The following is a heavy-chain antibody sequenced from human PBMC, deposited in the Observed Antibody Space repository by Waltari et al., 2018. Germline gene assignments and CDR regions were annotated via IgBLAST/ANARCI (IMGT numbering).Heavy chain of an antibody. D-gene: IGHD2-15*01. CDR3: TTDCGSSYPQY. V-gene: IGHV3-49*04. Sequence: EVQLVESGGGLVQPGGSLRVSCAASGFTFSDYYMQWVRQAPGKGPEWLGFIRNKANGGTEQYAASVQGRFSISRDDSKSIVSLQMNSLKTEDTAVYYCTTDCGSSYPQYWGQGVLVTVSS. J-gene: IGHJ4*02. CDR2: IRNKANGGTE. CDR1: GFTFSDYY.